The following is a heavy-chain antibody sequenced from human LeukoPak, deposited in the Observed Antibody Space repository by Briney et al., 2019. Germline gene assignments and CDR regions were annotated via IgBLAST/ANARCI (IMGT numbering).Heavy chain of an antibody. D-gene: IGHD6-19*01. J-gene: IGHJ4*02. CDR2: ISTNGGRT. CDR1: GFSFSSYA. V-gene: IGHV3-64*01. CDR3: ARDLSSGWYYFDY. Sequence: PGGSLRLSCAASGFSFSSYAMHWVRQVPGKGLEYVSAISTNGGRTYYANSVKGRFTISRDNSKNTLYLQMGSLRAEDMAVYYCARDLSSGWYYFDYWGQGTLVTVSS.